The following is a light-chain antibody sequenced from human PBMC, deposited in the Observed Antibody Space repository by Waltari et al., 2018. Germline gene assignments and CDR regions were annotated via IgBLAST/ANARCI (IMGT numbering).Light chain of an antibody. V-gene: IGLV3-1*01. CDR2: QDT. CDR1: ILGNKY. Sequence: SYELTQPPSVSVSPGQTASITCSGDILGNKYASWYQQKPGQSPLLVVYQDTKRPSGIPERVSGSKSGNAATLTISGTQAMDEADYYCQAFGTAAWVFGGGTKLTVL. CDR3: QAFGTAAWV. J-gene: IGLJ3*02.